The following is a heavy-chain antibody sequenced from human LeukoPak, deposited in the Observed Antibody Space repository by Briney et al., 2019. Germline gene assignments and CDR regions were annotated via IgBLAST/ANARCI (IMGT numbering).Heavy chain of an antibody. D-gene: IGHD1-26*01. V-gene: IGHV3-53*04. CDR3: ARGRRYSGSYCFDY. CDR1: GFTVSSNY. CDR2: IYSGGST. Sequence: GGSLRLSRAASGFTVSSNYMSWVRQAPGKGLEWVSVIYSGGSTYYADSVKGRFTISRHNSKNTLYLQMNSLRAEDTALYYCARGRRYSGSYCFDYWGQGTLVTVSS. J-gene: IGHJ4*02.